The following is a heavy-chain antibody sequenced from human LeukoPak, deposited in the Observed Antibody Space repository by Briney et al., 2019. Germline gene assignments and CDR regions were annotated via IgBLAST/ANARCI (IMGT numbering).Heavy chain of an antibody. CDR2: IWDDGNDK. V-gene: IGHV3-33*01. J-gene: IGHJ4*02. Sequence: GGSLRLSCEASGFTFSSFNMHWVRQAPGKGLEWVTFIWDDGNDKHYADSVKGRFTISRDNSKNSLYLQMNSLRAEDTAVYYCARDPVVTAKPDYWGQGTLVTVSP. D-gene: IGHD2-21*02. CDR1: GFTFSSFN. CDR3: ARDPVVTAKPDY.